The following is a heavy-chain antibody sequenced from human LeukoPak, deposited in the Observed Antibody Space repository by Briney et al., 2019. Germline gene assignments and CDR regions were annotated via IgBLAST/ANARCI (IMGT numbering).Heavy chain of an antibody. Sequence: RSESLSLTCTVSGASINTYYWSWSRQPPGKGLEWTGYIYYSGTTSYNPSLKTRVTISIDTSKNQFSLKLSSVTAADTAVYYCARVLRPMASQCYFDYWDQGTLATVSS. D-gene: IGHD3-10*01. V-gene: IGHV4-59*01. CDR2: IYYSGTT. CDR1: GASINTYY. CDR3: ARVLRPMASQCYFDY. J-gene: IGHJ4*02.